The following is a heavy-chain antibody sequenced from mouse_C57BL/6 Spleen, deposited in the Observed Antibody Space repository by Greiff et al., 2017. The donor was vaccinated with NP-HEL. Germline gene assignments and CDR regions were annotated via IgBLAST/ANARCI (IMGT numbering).Heavy chain of an antibody. J-gene: IGHJ2*01. V-gene: IGHV1-64*01. CDR1: GYTFTSYW. Sequence: QVQLQQPGAELVKPGASVKLSCKASGYTFTSYWMHWVKQRPGQGLEWIGMIHPNSGSTNYNEKFKSKATLTVDKSSSTAYMQLSSLTSEDSAVYYCARSWDKETWYFDYWGQGTTLTVSS. CDR2: IHPNSGST. CDR3: ARSWDKETWYFDY. D-gene: IGHD4-1*01.